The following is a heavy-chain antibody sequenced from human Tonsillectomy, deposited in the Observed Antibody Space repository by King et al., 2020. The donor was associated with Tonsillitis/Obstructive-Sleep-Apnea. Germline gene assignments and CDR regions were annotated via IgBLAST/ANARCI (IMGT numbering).Heavy chain of an antibody. V-gene: IGHV4-31*03. Sequence: VQLQESGPGLVKPSQTLSLTCTVSGGSISSGGYYWSWIRQHPGKGLERIGYIYYSGSTYYNPSLKSRVTISVDTSKNQFSLKLSSVTAADTAVYYCARYHCSSTSCYTFGYFDYWGQGTLVTVSS. D-gene: IGHD2-2*02. CDR2: IYYSGST. CDR1: GGSISSGGYY. J-gene: IGHJ4*02. CDR3: ARYHCSSTSCYTFGYFDY.